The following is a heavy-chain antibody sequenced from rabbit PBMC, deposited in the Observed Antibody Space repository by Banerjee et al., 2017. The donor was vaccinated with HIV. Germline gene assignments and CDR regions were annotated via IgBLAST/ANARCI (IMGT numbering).Heavy chain of an antibody. CDR1: GLDFSSYS. CDR2: IYAGSGST. D-gene: IGHD2-1*01. J-gene: IGHJ4*01. V-gene: IGHV1S40*01. Sequence: QSLEETGGGLVQPGGSLTLSCKASGLDFSSYSMSWVRQAPGKGLEWIGIIYAGSGSTDYASWAKGRFTISKTSSTTVTLQMTSLTAADTATYLCARGLDGYGDGMALWLWGPGTLVTVS. CDR3: ARGLDGYGDGMALWL.